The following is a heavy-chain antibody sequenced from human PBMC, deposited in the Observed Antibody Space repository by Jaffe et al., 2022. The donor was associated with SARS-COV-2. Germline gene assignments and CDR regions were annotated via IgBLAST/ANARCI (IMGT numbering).Heavy chain of an antibody. CDR1: GGTFSSYT. V-gene: IGHV1-69*02. D-gene: IGHD3-3*01. J-gene: IGHJ6*02. CDR2: IIPILGIA. CDR3: ARAFQYDFWSGYSGMDV. Sequence: QVQLVQSGAEVKKPGSSVKVSCKASGGTFSSYTISWVRQAPGQGLEWMGRIIPILGIANYAQKFQGRVTITADKSTSTAYMELSSLRSEDTAVYYCARAFQYDFWSGYSGMDVWGQGTTVTVSS.